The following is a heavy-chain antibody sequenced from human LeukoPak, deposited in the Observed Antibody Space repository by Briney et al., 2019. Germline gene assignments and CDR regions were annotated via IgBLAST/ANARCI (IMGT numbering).Heavy chain of an antibody. V-gene: IGHV3-23*01. CDR1: GFTFSSYA. CDR3: ASSYNYYGSGSYGTY. Sequence: GGSLRLSCAASGFTFSSYAMTWVRQAPGKGLEWVSGISGSGGSTYYADSVRGRFTISRDNSKNTLFLQLNSLRAEDTAVYYCASSYNYYGSGSYGTYWGRGTLVTVSS. D-gene: IGHD3-10*01. CDR2: ISGSGGST. J-gene: IGHJ4*02.